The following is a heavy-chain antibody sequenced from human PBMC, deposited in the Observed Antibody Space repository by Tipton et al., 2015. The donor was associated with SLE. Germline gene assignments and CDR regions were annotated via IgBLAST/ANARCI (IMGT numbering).Heavy chain of an antibody. CDR3: ARDLSDSSGPFDY. J-gene: IGHJ4*02. V-gene: IGHV3-30-3*01. D-gene: IGHD6-19*01. CDR2: ISYDGSNK. CDR1: GFTFSSYA. Sequence: PLRLSCAASGFTFSSYAMHWVRQAPGKGLEWVAVISYDGSNKYYADSVKGRFTISRDNSKNTLYLQMNSLRAEDTAVYYCARDLSDSSGPFDYWGQGTLVTVSS.